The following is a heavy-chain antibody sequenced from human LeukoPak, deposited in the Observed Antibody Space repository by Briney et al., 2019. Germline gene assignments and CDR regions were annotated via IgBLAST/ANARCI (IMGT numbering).Heavy chain of an antibody. CDR1: GITLSGSA. J-gene: IGHJ4*02. Sequence: PGGSLRLSCAASGITLSGSAIHWVRQASGKGLEWVGRMRRRSDGYTTSYAAPVKGRFTISRDESKNTAYLQMNSLKTEDTAVYYRTTKEWFHFDYWGQGTLVTVSS. D-gene: IGHD3-3*01. CDR2: MRRRSDGYTT. CDR3: TTKEWFHFDY. V-gene: IGHV3-73*01.